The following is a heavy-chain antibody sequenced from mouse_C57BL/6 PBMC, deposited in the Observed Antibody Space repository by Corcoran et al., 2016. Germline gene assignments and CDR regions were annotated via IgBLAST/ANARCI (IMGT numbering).Heavy chain of an antibody. J-gene: IGHJ1*03. Sequence: QVQLKQSGAELVRPGASVKLSCKASGYTFTDYYINWVKQRPGQGLEWIARIYPGSGNTYYNEKFKGKATLTAEKSSSTAYMQLSSLTSGDSAVYFCARKNYYGSSFDVWGTGTTVTVSS. CDR3: ARKNYYGSSFDV. V-gene: IGHV1-76*01. CDR1: GYTFTDYY. CDR2: IYPGSGNT. D-gene: IGHD1-1*01.